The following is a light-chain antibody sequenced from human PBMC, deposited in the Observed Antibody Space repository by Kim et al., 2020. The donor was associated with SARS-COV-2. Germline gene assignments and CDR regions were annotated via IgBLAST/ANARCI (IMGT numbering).Light chain of an antibody. V-gene: IGLV1-44*01. CDR2: SNN. Sequence: GQRVTNSCSVSRSNIGSNTLNWYQQLPGTAPKLLFYSNNQRPSGVPDRFSGSKSGTSASLAISGLQSEDEADYYCAAWDDSLNGYVFGTGTKVTVL. J-gene: IGLJ1*01. CDR1: RSNIGSNT. CDR3: AAWDDSLNGYV.